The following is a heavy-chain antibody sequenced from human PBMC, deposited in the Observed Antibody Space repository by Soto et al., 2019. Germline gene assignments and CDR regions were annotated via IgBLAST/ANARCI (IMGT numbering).Heavy chain of an antibody. CDR1: GGSISSGDYY. CDR3: ARDYPEGAIFYGMDV. J-gene: IGHJ6*02. V-gene: IGHV4-30-4*01. Sequence: SETLSLTCTVSGGSISSGDYYWSWIRQPPGRGLEWIGYIYYSGSTYYNPSLKSRVTISVDTSKNQFSLKLSSVTAADTAVYYCARDYPEGAIFYGMDVWGQGTTVTVSS. CDR2: IYYSGST. D-gene: IGHD3-3*01.